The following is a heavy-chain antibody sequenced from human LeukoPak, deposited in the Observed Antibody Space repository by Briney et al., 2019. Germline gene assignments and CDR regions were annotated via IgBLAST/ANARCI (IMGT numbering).Heavy chain of an antibody. CDR3: ARDLVYNYGYVGAFDI. CDR2: IYSGGST. CDR1: GFSVSSNY. D-gene: IGHD5-18*01. Sequence: GGSLRLSCAASGFSVSSNYMSWVRQAPGKGLEWVSVIYSGGSTYYADSVKGRFTISRDNSKNTLYLQMNTLRAEDTPVYYCARDLVYNYGYVGAFDIWGQGTLVTVSS. V-gene: IGHV3-66*01. J-gene: IGHJ3*02.